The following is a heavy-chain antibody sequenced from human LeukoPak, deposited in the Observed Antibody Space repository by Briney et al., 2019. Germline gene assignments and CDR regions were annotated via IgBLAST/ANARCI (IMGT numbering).Heavy chain of an antibody. V-gene: IGHV3-30*02. CDR3: AKEMYDYVWGSYFED. CDR2: IQKDGSNK. D-gene: IGHD3-16*01. CDR1: GFTFRSYG. J-gene: IGHJ4*02. Sequence: GGSLRLSCGASGFTFRSYGVHWVRQAPGKGLEWVAFIQKDGSNKYYGDSVKGRFTISRDNSKNTLYLQMNSLRVEDTAVYYCAKEMYDYVWGSYFEDWGQGTLVTVSS.